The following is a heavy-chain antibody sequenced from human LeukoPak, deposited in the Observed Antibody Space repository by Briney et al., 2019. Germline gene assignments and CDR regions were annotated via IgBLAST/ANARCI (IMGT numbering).Heavy chain of an antibody. Sequence: GGSLRLSCAASGFTVSSNYMSWVRQAPGKGLEWVSAISGSGGSTYYADSVKGRFTISRDNSKNTLYLQMNSLRAEDTAVYYCAKDDSGSGSIWLRAYYYGMDVWGQGTTVTVSS. V-gene: IGHV3-23*01. CDR2: ISGSGGST. CDR1: GFTVSSNY. D-gene: IGHD3-10*01. J-gene: IGHJ6*02. CDR3: AKDDSGSGSIWLRAYYYGMDV.